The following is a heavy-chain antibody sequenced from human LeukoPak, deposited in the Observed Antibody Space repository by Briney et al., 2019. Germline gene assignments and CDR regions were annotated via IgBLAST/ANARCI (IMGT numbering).Heavy chain of an antibody. V-gene: IGHV1-46*01. CDR3: ARDLWWFGELYYFDY. J-gene: IGHJ4*02. Sequence: GASVKVSCKASGYTFTSYYMHWVRQAPGQGLEWMGIINPSGGSTSYAQKFQGRVTMTRDMSTSTVYMELSSLGSEDTAVYYCARDLWWFGELYYFDYWGQGTLVTVSS. D-gene: IGHD3-10*01. CDR2: INPSGGST. CDR1: GYTFTSYY.